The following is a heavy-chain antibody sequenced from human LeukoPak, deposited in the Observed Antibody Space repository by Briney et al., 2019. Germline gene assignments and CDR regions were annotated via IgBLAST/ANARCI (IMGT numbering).Heavy chain of an antibody. V-gene: IGHV3-53*01. D-gene: IGHD4-11*01. J-gene: IGHJ4*02. CDR1: GFTVSSNC. CDR2: IYSGGST. Sequence: GGSLRLSCAASGFTVSSNCMSWVRQAPGKGLEWVSVIYSGGSTYYADSVKGRFTVSRDDSKNTLYLQMSSLRAEDTGIYYCAKGGHYSFFDYWGQGTLVTVSS. CDR3: AKGGHYSFFDY.